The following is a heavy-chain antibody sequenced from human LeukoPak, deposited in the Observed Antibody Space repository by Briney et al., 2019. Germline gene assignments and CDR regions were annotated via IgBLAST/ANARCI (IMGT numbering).Heavy chain of an antibody. Sequence: GQSLHISCQGSGHSFTSYWIGWVRQMPGKGLDWMGIIYPGDSDTRYSPSFQGQVTISADKSISTAYLQWSSLKASDTAMYYCVASGGSYRMDVWGKGTTVTVSS. CDR2: IYPGDSDT. CDR3: VASGGSYRMDV. CDR1: GHSFTSYW. V-gene: IGHV5-51*01. D-gene: IGHD2-15*01. J-gene: IGHJ6*04.